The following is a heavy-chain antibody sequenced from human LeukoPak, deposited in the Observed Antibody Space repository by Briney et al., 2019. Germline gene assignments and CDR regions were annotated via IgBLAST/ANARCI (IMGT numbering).Heavy chain of an antibody. V-gene: IGHV1-8*01. J-gene: IGHJ6*02. Sequence: GASVKVSCKASGYTFTSYDINWVRQATGQGLEWMGWMNPNSGNTGYAQKFQGRVTMTRNTSISTAYMELSSLRSEDTAVYYCASGPFGELLSPKHYYYYGMDVWGQGTTVTVSS. CDR3: ASGPFGELLSPKHYYYYGMDV. CDR2: MNPNSGNT. CDR1: GYTFTSYD. D-gene: IGHD3-10*01.